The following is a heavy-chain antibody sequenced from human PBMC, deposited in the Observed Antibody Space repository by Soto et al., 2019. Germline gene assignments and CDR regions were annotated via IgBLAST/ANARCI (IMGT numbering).Heavy chain of an antibody. V-gene: IGHV3-48*03. Sequence: PGGSLRLSCAASGFTFSSYEMNWVRQAPGKGLERVSYISSSGSTIYYADSVKGRFTISRDNAKNSLYLQMNSLRAEDTAVYYCARDYDSSGYYYGADAFDIWGQGTMVTVSS. J-gene: IGHJ3*02. CDR1: GFTFSSYE. D-gene: IGHD3-22*01. CDR3: ARDYDSSGYYYGADAFDI. CDR2: ISSSGSTI.